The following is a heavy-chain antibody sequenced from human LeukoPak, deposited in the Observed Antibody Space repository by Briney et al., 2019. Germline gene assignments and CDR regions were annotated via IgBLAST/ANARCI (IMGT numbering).Heavy chain of an antibody. Sequence: ASVKVSCKASGYTFTTYALNWLRQAPGQRPEWMGWINTGNGNTLYSQKFQGRVIMTRDTSASTAYMELSRLRSKDTAVYYCARNHDILTGSGYNYYGMDVWGKGTTVTVSS. CDR1: GYTFTTYA. CDR2: INTGNGNT. CDR3: ARNHDILTGSGYNYYGMDV. J-gene: IGHJ6*04. V-gene: IGHV1-3*04. D-gene: IGHD3-9*01.